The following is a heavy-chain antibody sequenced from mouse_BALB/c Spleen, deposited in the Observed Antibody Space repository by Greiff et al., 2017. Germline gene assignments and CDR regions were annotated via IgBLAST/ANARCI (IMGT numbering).Heavy chain of an antibody. Sequence: SGAELVRPGSSVKISCKASGYAFSSYWMNWVKQRPGQGLEWIGQIYPGDGDTNYNGKFKGKATLTADKSSSTAYMQLSSLTSEDSAVYFCARLLRPNRDYFDYWGQGTTLTVSS. CDR3: ARLLRPNRDYFDY. CDR2: IYPGDGDT. J-gene: IGHJ2*01. V-gene: IGHV1-80*01. CDR1: GYAFSSYW. D-gene: IGHD1-2*01.